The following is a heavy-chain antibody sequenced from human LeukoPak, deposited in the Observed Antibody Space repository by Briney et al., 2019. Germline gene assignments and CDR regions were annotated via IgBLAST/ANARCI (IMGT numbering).Heavy chain of an antibody. V-gene: IGHV4-59*01. Sequence: SETLSLTCTVSGSSISSYYWSWIRQPPGKGLEWIGYIFLSGSTKYNPSLQSRVTISIDTSKSQFSLRLNSVTAADTGVYYCAKTEYYFDHWGRGTLVTVSS. CDR1: GSSISSYY. J-gene: IGHJ4*02. CDR3: AKTEYYFDH. D-gene: IGHD3-10*01. CDR2: IFLSGST.